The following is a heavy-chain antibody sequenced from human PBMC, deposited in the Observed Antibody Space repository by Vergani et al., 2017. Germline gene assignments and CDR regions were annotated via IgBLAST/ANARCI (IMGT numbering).Heavy chain of an antibody. D-gene: IGHD2-2*01. Sequence: QVQLQESGPGLVKPSETLSLTCTVSGGSISSYYWSWLRQPPGKGLEWIGYIYYSGSTNYNPSLKSRVTISVDTSKNQFSLKLRSVTAADTAVYYCARVVVVPAAIHYYYYYYMDVWGKGTTVTVSS. CDR2: IYYSGST. V-gene: IGHV4-59*01. J-gene: IGHJ6*03. CDR3: ARVVVVPAAIHYYYYYYMDV. CDR1: GGSISSYY.